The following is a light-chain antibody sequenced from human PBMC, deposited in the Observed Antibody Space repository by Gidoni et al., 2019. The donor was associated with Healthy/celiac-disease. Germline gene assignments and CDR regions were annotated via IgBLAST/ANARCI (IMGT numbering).Light chain of an antibody. CDR2: DNN. Sequence: QSVLTQPPSVSAAPGQKVTISCSGRSSNIGNNYVSWYQQLPGTAPKLLIYDNNKRPSGIPDRFSGSKSGTSATLGITELQTGDEADYYCGTWDSSLSAVVFGGGTKLTVL. V-gene: IGLV1-51*01. CDR3: GTWDSSLSAVV. J-gene: IGLJ2*01. CDR1: SSNIGNNY.